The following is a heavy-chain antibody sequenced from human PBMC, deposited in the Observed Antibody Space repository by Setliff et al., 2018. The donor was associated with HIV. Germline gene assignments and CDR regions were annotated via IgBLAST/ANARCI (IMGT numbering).Heavy chain of an antibody. V-gene: IGHV4-4*07. CDR3: TRTNPLAAPPFDF. D-gene: IGHD6-13*01. Sequence: SETLSLTCTVSGGSISSYYWSWIRQPAGKGLEWIGRIYTSGSTNYNPSLQSRITISVDTSKNQFSLKLSSVTAADTAVYYCTRTNPLAAPPFDFWGQGTLVTVSS. CDR1: GGSISSYY. J-gene: IGHJ4*02. CDR2: IYTSGST.